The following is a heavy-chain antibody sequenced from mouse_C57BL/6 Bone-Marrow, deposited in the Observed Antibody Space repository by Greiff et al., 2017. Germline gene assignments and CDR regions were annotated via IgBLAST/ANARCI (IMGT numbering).Heavy chain of an antibody. D-gene: IGHD1-2*01. J-gene: IGHJ4*01. V-gene: IGHV3-6*01. Sequence: EVQLVESGPGLVKPSQSLSLTCSVTGYSITSGYYWNWLRQFPGNKLEWMGYISYDGSNNYNPSLKNRISITRDTSKNQFFLNLNSVTTEDTATYSCARSLRRRRYYAMDYWGQGTSVTVSS. CDR3: ARSLRRRRYYAMDY. CDR1: GYSITSGYY. CDR2: ISYDGSN.